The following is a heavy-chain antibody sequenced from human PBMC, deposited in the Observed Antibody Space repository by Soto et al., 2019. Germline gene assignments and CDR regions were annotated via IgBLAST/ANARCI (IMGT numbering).Heavy chain of an antibody. CDR2: IIPIFGTA. CDR1: GGTFSSYA. CDR3: ARQIVTIFGVENWFDP. J-gene: IGHJ5*02. Sequence: SVKVSCKASGGTFSSYAISWVRQAPGQGLEWMGGIIPIFGTANYAQKFQGRVTITADESTSTAYMELSSLRSEDTAVYYCARQIVTIFGVENWFDPWGQGTLVTVSP. D-gene: IGHD3-3*01. V-gene: IGHV1-69*13.